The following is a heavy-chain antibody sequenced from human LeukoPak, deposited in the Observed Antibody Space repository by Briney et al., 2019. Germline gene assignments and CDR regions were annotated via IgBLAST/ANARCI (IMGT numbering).Heavy chain of an antibody. CDR1: GYTFSSYA. J-gene: IGHJ6*03. Sequence: GGSLRLSCAASGYTFSSYAMSWVRQAPGKGLEWVSAISGSGGSTYYADSVKGRFTISRDNSKNTLYLQMNSLRAEDTAVYYCATADSRALYYYYMDVWGKGTTVTVSS. D-gene: IGHD3-22*01. CDR3: ATADSRALYYYYMDV. CDR2: ISGSGGST. V-gene: IGHV3-23*01.